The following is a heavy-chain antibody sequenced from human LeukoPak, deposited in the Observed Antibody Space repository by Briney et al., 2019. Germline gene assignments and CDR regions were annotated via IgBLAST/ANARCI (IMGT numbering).Heavy chain of an antibody. CDR1: GFTFSNAW. CDR3: TTRYGGTLDAFDI. CDR2: IKSKIDGGTT. J-gene: IGHJ3*02. V-gene: IGHV3-15*01. Sequence: WGSLRLSCAASGFTFSNAWMSWVRQAPGKGLEWVGRIKSKIDGGTTNYAAPVKGRFTISRDDSKNTLYLQMNSLKTEDTAVYYCTTRYGGTLDAFDIWGQGTMVTVSS. D-gene: IGHD4-23*01.